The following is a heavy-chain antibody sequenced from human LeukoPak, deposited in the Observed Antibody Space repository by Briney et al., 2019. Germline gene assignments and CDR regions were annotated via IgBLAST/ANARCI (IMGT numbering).Heavy chain of an antibody. CDR1: GFTFSSYG. CDR2: IAYDGSTQ. CDR3: ARGHHYYDSSAYYY. D-gene: IGHD3-22*01. Sequence: PGGSLRLSCIASGFTFSSYGMHWVRQAPGKGLEWVAVIAYDGSTQYYADSVKGRFTISRDTAKNTLYLQMNSLRAEDTAVYYCARGHHYYDSSAYYYWGQGTLVTVSS. V-gene: IGHV3-30*03. J-gene: IGHJ4*02.